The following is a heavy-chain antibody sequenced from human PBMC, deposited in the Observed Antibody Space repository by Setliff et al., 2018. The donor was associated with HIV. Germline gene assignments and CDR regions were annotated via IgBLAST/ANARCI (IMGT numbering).Heavy chain of an antibody. V-gene: IGHV1-69*10. CDR3: ARGITTAMVGYYFDY. CDR1: GGTFSSYA. Sequence: SVKVSCKAYGGTFSSYAITWVRQAPGQGLECMGGIIPMLGITNYAQKFQGRVTITTDESTSTAYMELSSLRSEDTAVYYCARGITTAMVGYYFDYWGQGTLVTSPQ. J-gene: IGHJ4*02. D-gene: IGHD5-18*01. CDR2: IIPMLGIT.